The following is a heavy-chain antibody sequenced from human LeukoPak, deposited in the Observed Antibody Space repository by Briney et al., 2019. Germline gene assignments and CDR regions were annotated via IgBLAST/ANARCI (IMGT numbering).Heavy chain of an antibody. CDR2: ISSNGGRT. CDR3: VKEEGSGWYNY. V-gene: IGHV3-64D*09. J-gene: IGHJ4*02. Sequence: PGVSLRLSCSASGFTFSSYAMHWVHQAPGKGLEYVSAISSNGGRTYYADSVKGRCTISRDNSKNTLYLQMSSLRAEDTAVYYCVKEEGSGWYNYWGQGTLVTVSS. CDR1: GFTFSSYA. D-gene: IGHD6-19*01.